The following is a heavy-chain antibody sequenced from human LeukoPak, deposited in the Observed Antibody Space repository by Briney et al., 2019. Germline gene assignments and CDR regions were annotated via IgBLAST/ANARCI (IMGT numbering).Heavy chain of an antibody. CDR1: GITLNNYG. V-gene: IGHV3-23*01. J-gene: IGHJ4*02. D-gene: IGHD3/OR15-3a*01. Sequence: GGSLRLSCAVSGITLNNYGMTWVRQAPGKGLEWVAGISDSGGSTKYADSVKGRFTISRDNPKNTLYLQMNSLRAEDTAVYFCAKRGVVIRVILVGFHREAYYFESWGQGALVTVSS. CDR3: AKRGVVIRVILVGFHREAYYFES. CDR2: ISDSGGST.